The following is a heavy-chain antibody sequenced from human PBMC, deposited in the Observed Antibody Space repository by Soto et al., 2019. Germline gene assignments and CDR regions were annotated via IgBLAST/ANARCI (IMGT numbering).Heavy chain of an antibody. CDR3: ARNLGGGRHSPFDY. V-gene: IGHV5-10-1*01. CDR1: GDSFCRYW. J-gene: IGHJ4*02. Sequence: VKISCKGSGDSFCRYWNTWEHQIHGKGLEWMGRIDPSVSYTNYSPSFQGHVTISADKSISTAYLQWSSLKASDTAMYYCARNLGGGRHSPFDYWGQGTLVTGS. CDR2: IDPSVSYT. D-gene: IGHD2-15*01.